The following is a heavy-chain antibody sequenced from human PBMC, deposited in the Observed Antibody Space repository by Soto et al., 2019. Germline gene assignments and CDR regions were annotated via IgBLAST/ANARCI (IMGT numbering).Heavy chain of an antibody. CDR3: ARGREGLQRNGY. V-gene: IGHV3-48*02. Sequence: PGGSLRLSCAASGFTFSGYSMNWVRQAPGKGLEWVSYISSSSSTIYYADSVKGRFTISRDNAKNSLYLQMTSLRDEDTAVYYCARGREGLQRNGYWGQGTLVTVSS. CDR1: GFTFSGYS. J-gene: IGHJ4*02. CDR2: ISSSSSTI.